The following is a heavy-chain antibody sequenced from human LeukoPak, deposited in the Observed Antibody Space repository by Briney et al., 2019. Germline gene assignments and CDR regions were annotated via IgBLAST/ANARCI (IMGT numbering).Heavy chain of an antibody. Sequence: PSETLSLTCSVSGGSISSSYWSWNRQPPGKGLEWIGYIFYNGNTNYNLSLKSRVTMSMDTSKNQFSLRLNSVTAADTALYFCAREEQSVGPYFDYWGQGILVTVSS. J-gene: IGHJ4*02. CDR1: GGSISSSY. D-gene: IGHD3-10*01. CDR3: AREEQSVGPYFDY. CDR2: IFYNGNT. V-gene: IGHV4-59*01.